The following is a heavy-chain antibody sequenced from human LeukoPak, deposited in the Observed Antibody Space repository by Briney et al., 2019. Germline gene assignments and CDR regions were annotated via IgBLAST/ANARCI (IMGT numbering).Heavy chain of an antibody. V-gene: IGHV1-2*02. CDR2: INPNSGDT. D-gene: IGHD6-13*01. J-gene: IGHJ5*02. Sequence: ASLKVSCKASGYTFTDYSLHWMRQAPGQGLEWMGLINPNSGDTNFAQKFQGRVTMTRDTSVSAAYMELTSLTSDDTAVYYCAFLATAAGVNHWGQGTLVTVSS. CDR1: GYTFTDYS. CDR3: AFLATAAGVNH.